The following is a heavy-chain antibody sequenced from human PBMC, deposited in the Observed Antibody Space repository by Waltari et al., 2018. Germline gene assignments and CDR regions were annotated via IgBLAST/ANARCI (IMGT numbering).Heavy chain of an antibody. CDR1: GFMFSNYG. CDR2: INYDGSNK. V-gene: IGHV3-30*02. J-gene: IGHJ6*03. CDR3: AKAGESILAVARPNYYYYMDV. D-gene: IGHD6-19*01. Sequence: QVQLVESGGGVVQPGGSLRLSCAASGFMFSNYGMHWVRQGPGKGMEWVAFINYDGSNKDYADSVKGRFTISRDNAKKTLNMQMNSLRAEDTAVYYCAKAGESILAVARPNYYYYMDVWGKGTTVTVSS.